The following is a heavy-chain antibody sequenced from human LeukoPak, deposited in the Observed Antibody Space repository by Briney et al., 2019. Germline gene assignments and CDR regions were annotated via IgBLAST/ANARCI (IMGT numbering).Heavy chain of an antibody. Sequence: PGGSLRLSCAASGFTFGNAWMSWVRQAPGKGLEWVGRIKSKTDGETTDYAAPVKCRFTISRDDSKNTLYLQMNSLKTEDTAVYYCTTDFGYAKSSSWEREAFDIWGQGTMVTVSS. J-gene: IGHJ3*02. CDR1: GFTFGNAW. V-gene: IGHV3-15*01. CDR2: IKSKTDGETT. CDR3: TTDFGYAKSSSWEREAFDI. D-gene: IGHD6-13*01.